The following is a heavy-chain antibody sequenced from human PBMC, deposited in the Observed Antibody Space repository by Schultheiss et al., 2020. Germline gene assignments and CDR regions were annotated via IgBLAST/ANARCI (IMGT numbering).Heavy chain of an antibody. V-gene: IGHV4-34*01. CDR2: INHSGST. CDR3: ARGDDVNIVATRRYGMDV. CDR1: GGSFSGYY. J-gene: IGHJ6*04. D-gene: IGHD5-12*01. Sequence: SQTLSLTCAVYGGSFSGYYWSWIRQPPGKGLEWIGEINHSGSTNYNPSLKSRVTISVDTSKNQFSLKLSSVTAADTAVYYCARGDDVNIVATRRYGMDVWGTGTTVTV.